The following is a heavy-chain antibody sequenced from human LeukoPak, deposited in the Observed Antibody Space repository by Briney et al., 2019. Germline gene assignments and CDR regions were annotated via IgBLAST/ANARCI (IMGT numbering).Heavy chain of an antibody. CDR1: GFTFSSYA. CDR3: ARGDYYGSGSYYSHFDY. D-gene: IGHD3-10*01. J-gene: IGHJ4*02. Sequence: GGSLRLSCAASGFTFSSYALHWVRQTQGKGLEWVAVISYDGSSQYYADSVKGRFTISRDNSKNTLYLQMNSLRAEDTAVYYCARGDYYGSGSYYSHFDYWGQGTLVTVSS. CDR2: ISYDGSSQ. V-gene: IGHV3-30*04.